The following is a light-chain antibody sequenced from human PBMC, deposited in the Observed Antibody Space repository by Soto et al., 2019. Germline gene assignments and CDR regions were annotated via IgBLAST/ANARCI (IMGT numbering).Light chain of an antibody. Sequence: QSALTQPASVSGSPGQSITISCIGASGEVGGYTYVSWYQQHPGKAPKLMIYEVNNRPSGVSNRFSGSKSGNTASLTISGLQAEDEADYYCSSYTSSSTLYVFGTGTKVTVL. CDR3: SSYTSSSTLYV. CDR1: SGEVGGYTY. CDR2: EVN. J-gene: IGLJ1*01. V-gene: IGLV2-14*01.